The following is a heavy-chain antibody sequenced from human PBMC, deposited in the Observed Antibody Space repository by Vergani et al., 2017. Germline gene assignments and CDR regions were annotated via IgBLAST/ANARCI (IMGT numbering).Heavy chain of an antibody. D-gene: IGHD3-22*01. Sequence: QVQLVQSGAEVKKPGASVKVSCKASGYTFTGYYMHWVRQAPGQGLEWMGWINPNSGGTNYAQKFQGRVTMTRDTSISTAYMELSRLRSDDTAVYYCARAPLSSGYNLGHYYGIDVWGQETTVTVSS. CDR3: ARAPLSSGYNLGHYYGIDV. CDR2: INPNSGGT. CDR1: GYTFTGYY. V-gene: IGHV1-2*02. J-gene: IGHJ6*02.